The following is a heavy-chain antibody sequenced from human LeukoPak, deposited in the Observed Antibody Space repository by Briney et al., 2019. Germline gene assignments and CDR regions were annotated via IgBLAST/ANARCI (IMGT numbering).Heavy chain of an antibody. V-gene: IGHV4-59*08. CDR1: GGSISGYY. CDR3: ARLASSGWSHCDY. D-gene: IGHD6-19*01. J-gene: IGHJ4*02. CDR2: IYYSGST. Sequence: PSETLSLTCTVSGGSISGYYWSWIRQPPGKGPEWIGYIYYSGSTNYNPSLKSRVTISVDTSKNRFSLMMNSVTAAETAGYYCARLASSGWSHCDYWGQGTLVTVSS.